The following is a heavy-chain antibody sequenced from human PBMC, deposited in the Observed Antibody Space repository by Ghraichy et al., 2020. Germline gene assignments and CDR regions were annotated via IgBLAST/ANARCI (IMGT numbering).Heavy chain of an antibody. CDR1: GGSFSGYY. CDR3: ARGDRPRGSYDYYMDV. CDR2: INHSGST. Sequence: SETLSLTCAVYGGSFSGYYWSWIRQPPGKGLEWFGEINHSGSTNYNPSLKSRVTISVDTSKNQFSLKLSSVTAADTAVYYCARGDRPRGSYDYYMDVWGKGTTVTVSS. D-gene: IGHD1-26*01. J-gene: IGHJ6*03. V-gene: IGHV4-34*01.